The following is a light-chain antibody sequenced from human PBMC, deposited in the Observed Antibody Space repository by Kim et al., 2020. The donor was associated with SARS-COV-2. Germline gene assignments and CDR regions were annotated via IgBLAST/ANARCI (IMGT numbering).Light chain of an antibody. V-gene: IGKV1-39*01. CDR1: PSINSY. CDR3: QQTYSSPPT. J-gene: IGKJ2*01. CDR2: STS. Sequence: SASGVETVTITCRASPSINSYLNLYQQTPGKAPKLLIFSTSNLQSGVPSRFRGGASGTEFTLTISNLQPEDFATYYCQQTYSSPPTFGQGTKLEI.